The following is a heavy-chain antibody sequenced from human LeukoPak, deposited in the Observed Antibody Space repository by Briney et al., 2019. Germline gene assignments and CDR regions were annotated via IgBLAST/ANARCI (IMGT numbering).Heavy chain of an antibody. V-gene: IGHV4-34*01. CDR1: GGSFSGYY. Sequence: SETLSLTCAVYGGSFSGYYWSWIRQPPGKGLEWIGSIYYSGSTYYNPSLKSRVTISVDTSKNHFSLRLSSVTAADTAVYYCAREVAYSRSLDYWGQGTLVTVSS. CDR3: AREVAYSRSLDY. D-gene: IGHD6-13*01. J-gene: IGHJ4*02. CDR2: IYYSGST.